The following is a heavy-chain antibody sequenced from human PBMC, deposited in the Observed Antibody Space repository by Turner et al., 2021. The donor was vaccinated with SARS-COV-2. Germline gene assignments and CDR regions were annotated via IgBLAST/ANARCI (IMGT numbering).Heavy chain of an antibody. Sequence: EVQLVESGGGLVQPGGSLRLSCAASGFHFSNYNMNWVRQAPGKGLEWVSYISGSSSTIYYVDSVKGRFTISRDNAKNSLYLQMNSLRAEDTAVYFCARNGQKWLVRESLDYWGQGTLVTVSS. CDR2: ISGSSSTI. D-gene: IGHD6-19*01. J-gene: IGHJ4*02. CDR3: ARNGQKWLVRESLDY. CDR1: GFHFSNYN. V-gene: IGHV3-48*01.